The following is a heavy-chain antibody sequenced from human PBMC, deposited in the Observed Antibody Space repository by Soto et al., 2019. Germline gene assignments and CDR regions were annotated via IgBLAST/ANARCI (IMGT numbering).Heavy chain of an antibody. CDR3: AREASVVTPGYYYYYYGMDV. J-gene: IGHJ6*02. CDR2: IIPIFGTA. CDR1: GGPFSSYA. Sequence: QVQLVQSGAEVKKPGSSVKVSCKASGGPFSSYAISWVRQAPGQGLEWMGGIIPIFGTANYAQKFQGRVTITADESTSTAYMELSSLRSEDTAVYYCAREASVVTPGYYYYYYGMDVWGQGTTVTVSS. D-gene: IGHD2-21*02. V-gene: IGHV1-69*01.